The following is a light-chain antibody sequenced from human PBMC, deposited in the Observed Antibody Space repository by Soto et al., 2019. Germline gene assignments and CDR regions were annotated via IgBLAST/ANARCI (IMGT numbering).Light chain of an antibody. J-gene: IGLJ2*01. CDR2: DVS. Sequence: QSVLTQPASVSGSPGQSITISCTGTSSDIGGYNYVSWYQQHPTKAPKLMIYDVSQRPSGVSNRFSGSKSGNTASLTISGLQADDEADYYCSSYTSSSTVVFGGGTKLTVL. CDR1: SSDIGGYNY. V-gene: IGLV2-14*03. CDR3: SSYTSSSTVV.